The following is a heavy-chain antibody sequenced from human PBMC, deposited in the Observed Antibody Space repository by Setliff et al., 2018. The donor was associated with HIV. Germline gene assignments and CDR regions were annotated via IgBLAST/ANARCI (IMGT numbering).Heavy chain of an antibody. CDR2: INHSGST. Sequence: SETLSLTCAVYGGSFSGYYWSWIRQPPGKGLEWIGEINHSGSTNYNPSLKSRVTISVDTSKNQFSLKLSSVTAADTAVYYCARDRPGGSGYYYYYYGMDVWGQGTTVTVSS. V-gene: IGHV4-34*01. J-gene: IGHJ6*02. CDR1: GGSFSGYY. D-gene: IGHD3-22*01. CDR3: ARDRPGGSGYYYYYYGMDV.